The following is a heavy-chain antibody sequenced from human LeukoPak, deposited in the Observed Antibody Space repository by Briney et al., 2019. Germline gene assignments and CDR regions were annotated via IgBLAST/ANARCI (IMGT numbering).Heavy chain of an antibody. CDR2: ISSSGNII. CDR3: ARADYYDSGSFYPLNF. D-gene: IGHD3-10*01. J-gene: IGHJ4*02. Sequence: GGSLRLSCAASGFTFSRYIMNWVRQAPGKGLEWVSSISSSGNIIYYADSVRGRFTISRDNAKNSLYLQMNSLRSEDTAVFYCARADYYDSGSFYPLNFWGQGTLVTVSS. CDR1: GFTFSRYI. V-gene: IGHV3-21*01.